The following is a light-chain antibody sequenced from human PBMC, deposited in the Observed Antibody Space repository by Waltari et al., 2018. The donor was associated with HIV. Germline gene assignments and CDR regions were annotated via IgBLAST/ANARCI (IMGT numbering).Light chain of an antibody. J-gene: IGLJ1*01. CDR1: TSNVGSNF. CDR2: RDN. CDR3: ATWDGSLGGVYV. Sequence: SVLTQPPSASGTPGQRVTISCSGTTSNVGSNFVSWYQQLPGTAPKLLIYRDNRRPSGVPDRFSGSKSGASASLAISGLRSEDEGDYYCATWDGSLGGVYVFGTGTKVTVL. V-gene: IGLV1-47*01.